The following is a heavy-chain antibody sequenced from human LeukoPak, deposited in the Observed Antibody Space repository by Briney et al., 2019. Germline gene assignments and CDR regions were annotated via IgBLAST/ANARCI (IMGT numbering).Heavy chain of an antibody. CDR2: ISSSSSTI. CDR1: EFTFSSYS. D-gene: IGHD6-6*01. Sequence: HTGGSLRLSCAASEFTFSSYSMNWVRQAPGKGLEWVSYISSSSSTIYYADSVKGRFTISRDNAKNSLYLQMNSLRAEDTAVYYCARVRQLGFSWGQGTLVTVSS. J-gene: IGHJ4*02. V-gene: IGHV3-48*01. CDR3: ARVRQLGFS.